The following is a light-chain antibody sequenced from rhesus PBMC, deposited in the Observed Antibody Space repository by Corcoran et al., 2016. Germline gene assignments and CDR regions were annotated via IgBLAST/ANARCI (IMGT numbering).Light chain of an antibody. CDR3: EHTLQTPYS. Sequence: DIVMTQTPLSLSVPPGEPASISCRSNQSLLHSNGYTYLHWYLQKPGQLPQLLFYEVSDRPSGVPDRFSGSGSGNDFTLKISRVETEDVGVYYCEHTLQTPYSFGQGTKVEIK. CDR1: QSLLHSNGYTY. CDR2: EVS. J-gene: IGKJ2*01. V-gene: IGKV2-78*01.